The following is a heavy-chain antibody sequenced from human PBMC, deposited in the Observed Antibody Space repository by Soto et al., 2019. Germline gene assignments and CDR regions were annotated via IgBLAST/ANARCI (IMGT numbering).Heavy chain of an antibody. V-gene: IGHV1-69*13. D-gene: IGHD3-10*01. J-gene: IGHJ6*02. Sequence: GASVKVSCKASGGTFSSYAISWVRQAPGQGLEWMGGIIPIFGTANYAQKFQGRVTITADESTSTAYMELSSLRSEDTAVYYCARDKVRGVIKGYYYYGMDVWGQGTTVTVSS. CDR2: IIPIFGTA. CDR1: GGTFSSYA. CDR3: ARDKVRGVIKGYYYYGMDV.